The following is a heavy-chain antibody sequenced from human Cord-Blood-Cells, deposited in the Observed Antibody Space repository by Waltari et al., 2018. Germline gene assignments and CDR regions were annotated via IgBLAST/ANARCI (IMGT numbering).Heavy chain of an antibody. J-gene: IGHJ4*02. CDR1: VYTFTSYD. V-gene: IGHV1-8*03. CDR3: ARGRPNDY. Sequence: QVQLVQSGAEVKKPGASVKVSCKASVYTFTSYDINWVRQANGKGLEWMGWSNAGCGNTGYEQKFQGIVPITRNTAISTADMELSSLGSEETAVYYGARGRPNDYWGQGTLVTVSS. CDR2: SNAGCGNT.